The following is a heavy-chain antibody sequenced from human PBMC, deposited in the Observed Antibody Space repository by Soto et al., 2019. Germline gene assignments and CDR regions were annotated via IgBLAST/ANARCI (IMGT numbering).Heavy chain of an antibody. CDR1: GYTFTGYY. J-gene: IGHJ6*02. V-gene: IGHV1-2*04. CDR3: ARERKRYDFWSGSPLYYYYGMDV. CDR2: INPNSGGT. Sequence: ASVKVSCKASGYTFTGYYMHWVRQAPGQGLEWMGWINPNSGGTNYAQKFQGWVTMTRDTSISTAYMELSRLRSDDTAVYYCARERKRYDFWSGSPLYYYYGMDVWGQGTTVTVSS. D-gene: IGHD3-3*01.